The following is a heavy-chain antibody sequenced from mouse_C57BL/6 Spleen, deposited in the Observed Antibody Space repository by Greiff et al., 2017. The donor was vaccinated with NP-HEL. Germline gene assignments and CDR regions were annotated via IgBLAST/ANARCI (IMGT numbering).Heavy chain of an antibody. J-gene: IGHJ1*03. CDR2: IDPSDSET. D-gene: IGHD1-1*01. CDR1: GYTFTSYW. Sequence: QVQLQQPGAELVRPGSSVKLSCKASGYTFTSYWMHWVKQRPIQGLEWIGNIDPSDSETHYNQKFKDKATLTVDKSSSTAYMQLSSLTSEDSAVYYCARSWYYGSSYWYFDVWGTGTTVTVSS. CDR3: ARSWYYGSSYWYFDV. V-gene: IGHV1-52*01.